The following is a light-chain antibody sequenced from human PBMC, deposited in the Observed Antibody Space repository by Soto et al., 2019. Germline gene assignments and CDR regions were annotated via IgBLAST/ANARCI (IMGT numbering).Light chain of an antibody. Sequence: QSALTQPPSASGSLGQSVTISCTGTSSDVGGYNYVSWYQQHPGKAPKLLISDVIHRPSGVPDRFSGSKSGNTASLTVSGLQADDETDYYCSSYAGSNSLVFGTGTKLTVL. V-gene: IGLV2-8*01. CDR2: DVI. J-gene: IGLJ1*01. CDR1: SSDVGGYNY. CDR3: SSYAGSNSLV.